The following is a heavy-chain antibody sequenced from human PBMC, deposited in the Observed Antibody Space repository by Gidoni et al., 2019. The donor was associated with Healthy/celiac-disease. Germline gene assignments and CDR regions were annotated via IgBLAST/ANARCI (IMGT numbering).Heavy chain of an antibody. D-gene: IGHD4-17*01. V-gene: IGHV3-23*01. J-gene: IGHJ5*02. Sequence: EVQLLESGGGLVQPGGCRRLSCAASGFTCSSYAMCWVRQAPGKGLEWFSAIRGSGGSTYYSDSVKGRFTISRDNAKNTLYLQMNSLRAEDTAVYYCAKGAGQHLRVNWFDPWGQGTLVTVSS. CDR1: GFTCSSYA. CDR3: AKGAGQHLRVNWFDP. CDR2: IRGSGGST.